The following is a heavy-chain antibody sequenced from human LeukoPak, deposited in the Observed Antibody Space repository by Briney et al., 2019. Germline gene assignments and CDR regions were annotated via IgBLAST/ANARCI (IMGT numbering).Heavy chain of an antibody. J-gene: IGHJ4*02. Sequence: SETLSLTRTVSGGSISSYYWSWIRQPPGKGLEWIGYIYYSGSTNYNPSLKSRVTISVDTSKNQFSLKLSSVTAADTAVYYCARERYSYGPIDYWGQGTLVTVSS. D-gene: IGHD5-18*01. CDR3: ARERYSYGPIDY. CDR1: GGSISSYY. V-gene: IGHV4-59*01. CDR2: IYYSGST.